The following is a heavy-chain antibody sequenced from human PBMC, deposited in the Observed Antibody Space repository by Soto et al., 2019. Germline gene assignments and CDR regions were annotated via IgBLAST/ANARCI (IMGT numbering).Heavy chain of an antibody. Sequence: PGRDLRLSCAASGFTFSSYWMHWVRQAPGKWLVWVSRSNSDGSSTSYADSVKSRFTISSDNAKNTLDLQMNSLRAEDTAVYYCARAGGSSWFLKYYFDYWGQGTLVTVSS. J-gene: IGHJ4*02. CDR2: SNSDGSST. CDR3: ARAGGSSWFLKYYFDY. V-gene: IGHV3-74*01. D-gene: IGHD6-13*01. CDR1: GFTFSSYW.